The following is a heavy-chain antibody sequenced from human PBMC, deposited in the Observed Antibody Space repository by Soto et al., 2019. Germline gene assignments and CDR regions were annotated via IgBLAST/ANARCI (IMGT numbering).Heavy chain of an antibody. D-gene: IGHD2-2*01. V-gene: IGHV1-69*13. J-gene: IGHJ3*02. CDR1: GGTFSSYA. Sequence: SVKVSCKASGGTFSSYAISWVRQAPGQGLEWMGGIIPIFGTANYAQKFQGRVTITADESTSTAYMELSSLRSEDTAVYYCARHRTQYQLPASAFDIWGQGTMVTVSS. CDR2: IIPIFGTA. CDR3: ARHRTQYQLPASAFDI.